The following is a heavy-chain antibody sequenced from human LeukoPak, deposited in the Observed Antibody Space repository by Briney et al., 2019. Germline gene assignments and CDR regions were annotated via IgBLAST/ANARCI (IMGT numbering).Heavy chain of an antibody. D-gene: IGHD3-16*01. J-gene: IGHJ4*02. CDR1: EYTFTGYY. CDR2: INPNSGGT. CDR3: ARDRDDYVWGSYRYYFDY. Sequence: ASVKVSCKASEYTFTGYYMHWVRQAPGQGLEWMGWINPNSGGTNYAQKFQGRVTMTRDTSISTAYMELSRLRSDDTAVYYCARDRDDYVWGSYRYYFDYWGQGTLVTVSS. V-gene: IGHV1-2*02.